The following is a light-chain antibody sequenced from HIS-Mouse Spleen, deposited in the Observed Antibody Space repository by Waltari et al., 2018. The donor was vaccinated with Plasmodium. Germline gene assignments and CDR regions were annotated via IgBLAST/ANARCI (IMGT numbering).Light chain of an antibody. CDR2: EDS. CDR3: YATDSSGNHRV. CDR1: ALPKNY. J-gene: IGLJ3*02. Sequence: SYELTQPPSVSVSPGQTARITCSGDALPKNYAYWYQQKSGQAPVLVIYEDSKRPSGIPERFSGSSSWTRATLTISGAQGEDEADYYCYATDSSGNHRVFGGGTKLTVL. V-gene: IGLV3-10*01.